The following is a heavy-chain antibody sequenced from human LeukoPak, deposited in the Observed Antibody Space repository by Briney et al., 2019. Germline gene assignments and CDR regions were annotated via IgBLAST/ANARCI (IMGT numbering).Heavy chain of an antibody. CDR1: GGSISSYY. V-gene: IGHV4-4*07. CDR3: ARAMPRNYYDSSGRYDAFDI. D-gene: IGHD3-22*01. J-gene: IGHJ3*02. CDR2: IYTSGST. Sequence: SETLSLTCTVSGGSISSYYWSWIRQPAGKGLEWVGRIYTSGSTNYNPSLKSRVTMSVDTSKNQFSLKLSSVTAADTAVYYCARAMPRNYYDSSGRYDAFDIWGQGTMVTVSS.